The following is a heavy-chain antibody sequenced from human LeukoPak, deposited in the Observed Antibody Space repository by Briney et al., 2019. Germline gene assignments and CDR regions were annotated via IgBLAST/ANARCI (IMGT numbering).Heavy chain of an antibody. CDR3: AKVGYCSGGSCYSGVAVAAFQH. CDR1: GFTFSSYG. J-gene: IGHJ1*01. V-gene: IGHV3-30*18. Sequence: GGSLRLSCAASGFTFSSYGMHWVRQAPGKGLEWVAVISHGGSNKYYADSVKGRFTISRDNSKNTLYLQMNSLRAEDTAVYYCAKVGYCSGGSCYSGVAVAAFQHWGQGTLVTVSS. CDR2: ISHGGSNK. D-gene: IGHD2-15*01.